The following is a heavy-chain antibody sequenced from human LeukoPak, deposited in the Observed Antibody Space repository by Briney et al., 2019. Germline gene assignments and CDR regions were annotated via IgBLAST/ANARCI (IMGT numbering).Heavy chain of an antibody. J-gene: IGHJ4*02. CDR3: ARERRYCSGGSCYYFDY. V-gene: IGHV4-30-4*01. CDR1: GGSISSGDYY. CDR2: TYYSGST. D-gene: IGHD2-15*01. Sequence: PSETLSLTCTVSGGSISSGDYYWSWIRQPPGKGLEWIGYTYYSGSTYYNPSLKSRVTISVDTSKNQFSLKLSSVTAADTAVYYCARERRYCSGGSCYYFDYWGQGTLVTVSS.